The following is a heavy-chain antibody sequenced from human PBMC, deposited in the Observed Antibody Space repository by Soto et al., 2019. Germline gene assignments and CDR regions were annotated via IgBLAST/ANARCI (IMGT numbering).Heavy chain of an antibody. CDR1: GYTFTVYY. V-gene: IGHV1-2*02. D-gene: IGHD2-2*01. J-gene: IGHJ5*02. CDR3: AREVALGSRKWFDP. CDR2: INPNSGGP. Sequence: GASVKVSCKASGYTFTVYYIHWVRQAPGQEPEWMGWINPNSGGPNYAQKFQGRVTMTRDTSISTAYMELSSLRSDDTAVYYCAREVALGSRKWFDPWGQGTLVTVSS.